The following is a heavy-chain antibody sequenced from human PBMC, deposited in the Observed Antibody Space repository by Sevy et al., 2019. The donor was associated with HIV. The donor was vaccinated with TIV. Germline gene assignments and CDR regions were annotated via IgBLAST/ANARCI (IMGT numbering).Heavy chain of an antibody. CDR3: AKGGGCDGFCWYIWFDL. CDR2: IYYSGTT. V-gene: IGHV4-59*01. D-gene: IGHD6-13*01. J-gene: IGHJ5*02. Sequence: SETLSLTCTVSGGSISGYYWSWIRQPPGKGLEWIGHIYYSGTTNYNPSLKSRVAISVDTSKSQFSLKLSSVTAADTAVYYCAKGGGCDGFCWYIWFDLWGQGTLVTVSS. CDR1: GGSISGYY.